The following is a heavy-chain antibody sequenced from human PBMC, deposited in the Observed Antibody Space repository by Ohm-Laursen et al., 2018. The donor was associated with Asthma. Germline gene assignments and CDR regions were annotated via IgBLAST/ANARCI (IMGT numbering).Heavy chain of an antibody. CDR3: ARGVVRGVIRSPDYYYGMDV. CDR1: GGTFSSYA. J-gene: IGHJ6*02. CDR2: IIPIFGTA. V-gene: IGHV1-69*01. D-gene: IGHD3-10*01. Sequence: SSVNVSCKASGGTFSSYAISWVRQAPGQGLEWMGGIIPIFGTANYAQKFQGRVTITADESTSTAYMELSSLRSEDTAVYYCARGVVRGVIRSPDYYYGMDVWGQGTTVTVSS.